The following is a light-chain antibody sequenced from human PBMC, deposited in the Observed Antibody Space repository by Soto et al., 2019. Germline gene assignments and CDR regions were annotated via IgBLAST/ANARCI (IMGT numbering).Light chain of an antibody. CDR3: QQYDTSPLT. Sequence: EIVLTQSPATLSLSPGERATLSCGASQTITSAYLAWYQLKPGLAPRLLFYDASNRATGVPDRFSGSGSGTDFTLTFSRLEPEDFAVYYCQQYDTSPLTFGGGTKVEIK. V-gene: IGKV3D-20*01. CDR1: QTITSAY. CDR2: DAS. J-gene: IGKJ4*01.